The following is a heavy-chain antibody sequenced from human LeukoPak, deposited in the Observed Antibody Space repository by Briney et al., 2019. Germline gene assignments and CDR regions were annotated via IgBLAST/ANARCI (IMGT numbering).Heavy chain of an antibody. CDR2: IYYSGST. CDR1: GGSISSHY. V-gene: IGHV4-59*11. CDR3: ARGRGGYSYGYGFDY. Sequence: SETLSLTCTVSGGSISSHYWSWIRQPPGKGLEWIGYIYYSGSTNYNPPLKSRVTISVDTSKNQFSLKLSSVTAADTAVYYCARGRGGYSYGYGFDYWGQGTLVTVSS. J-gene: IGHJ4*02. D-gene: IGHD5-18*01.